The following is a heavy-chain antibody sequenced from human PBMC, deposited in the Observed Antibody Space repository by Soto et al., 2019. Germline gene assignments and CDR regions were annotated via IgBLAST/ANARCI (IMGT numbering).Heavy chain of an antibody. V-gene: IGHV1-3*01. CDR2: INAGNGNT. CDR1: GYTFTSYA. CDR3: ARSYPSYWGLDY. Sequence: QVQLVQSGAEVKKPGASVKVSCKASGYTFTSYAMHWVRQAPGQRLEWMGWINAGNGNTKYSQKFQGRVTITRDTSGSAAYMELSSLRSDDTAVYYCARSYPSYWGLDYWGQGTLVTVSS. D-gene: IGHD1-26*01. J-gene: IGHJ4*02.